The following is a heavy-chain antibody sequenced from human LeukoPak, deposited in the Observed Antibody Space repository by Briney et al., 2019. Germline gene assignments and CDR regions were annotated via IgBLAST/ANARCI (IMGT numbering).Heavy chain of an antibody. CDR2: IGVRGDST. V-gene: IGHV3-23*01. Sequence: GGSLRLSCAASGFTFSSYAMSWVRQAPGKGLEWVSPIGVRGDSTYYADSVKGRFTISRDNSKNTLNLQMNSLRAEDTALYYRAKDKNLAVAGAYYYYYMDVWGKGTTVTVSS. J-gene: IGHJ6*03. CDR3: AKDKNLAVAGAYYYYYMDV. D-gene: IGHD6-19*01. CDR1: GFTFSSYA.